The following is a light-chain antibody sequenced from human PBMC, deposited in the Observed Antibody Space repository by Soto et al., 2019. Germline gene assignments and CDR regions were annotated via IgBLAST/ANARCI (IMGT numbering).Light chain of an antibody. CDR2: ADN. J-gene: IGLJ1*01. CDR1: SPNIGGNS. V-gene: IGLV1-51*01. CDR3: GSWDSSLSAYV. Sequence: QSELTQPPSVSAAPGQKVTISCSGTSPNIGGNSVSWYQQLPGTAPKLLIYADNKRPSGIPDRFSGSKSGTSATLGITGLQTGDEADYYCGSWDSSLSAYVFGTGTKVTVL.